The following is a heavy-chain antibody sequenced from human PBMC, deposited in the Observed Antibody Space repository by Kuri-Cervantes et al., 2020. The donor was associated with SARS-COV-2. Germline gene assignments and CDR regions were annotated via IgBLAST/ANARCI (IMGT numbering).Heavy chain of an antibody. D-gene: IGHD2-15*01. Sequence: SETMSLTCTVSGYSISSGYYWGWIRQPPGKGLEWIGSIYHSGSTYYNPSLKSRVTISVDTSKNQFSLKLSSVTAADTAVYYRARDMVVAATGSDWFDPWGQGTLVTVSS. CDR2: IYHSGST. J-gene: IGHJ5*02. CDR3: ARDMVVAATGSDWFDP. CDR1: GYSISSGYY. V-gene: IGHV4-38-2*02.